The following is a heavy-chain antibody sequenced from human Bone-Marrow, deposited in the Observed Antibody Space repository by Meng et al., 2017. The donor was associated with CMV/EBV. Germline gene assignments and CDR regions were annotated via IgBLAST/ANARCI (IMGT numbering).Heavy chain of an antibody. CDR2: INWNGGST. Sequence: GESLKISCAASGFTFDDYGMSWVRQAPGKGLEWVSGINWNGGSTGYADSVKGRFTISRDNAKNTLYLQMNSLRDEDTAVYWCASCSSTSCYGYWGQGTLVTVSS. V-gene: IGHV3-20*04. CDR3: ASCSSTSCYGY. CDR1: GFTFDDYG. J-gene: IGHJ4*02. D-gene: IGHD2-2*01.